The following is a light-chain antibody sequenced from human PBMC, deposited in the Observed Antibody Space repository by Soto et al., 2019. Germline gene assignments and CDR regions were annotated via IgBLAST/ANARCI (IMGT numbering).Light chain of an antibody. CDR3: CSYADNKTVV. CDR2: DVS. CDR1: SSDVGGYIY. J-gene: IGLJ3*02. Sequence: QSALTQPRSVSGSPGQSVTISCTGTSSDVGGYIYVSWYQQYPAKAHKVMIYDVSRRPTGVPDRFSGSKSGNTASLTISGLQAEDEAVYYCCSYADNKTVVFGGGTKLTVL. V-gene: IGLV2-11*01.